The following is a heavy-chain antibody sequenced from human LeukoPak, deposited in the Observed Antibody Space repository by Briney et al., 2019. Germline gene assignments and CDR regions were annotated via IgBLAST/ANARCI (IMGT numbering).Heavy chain of an antibody. J-gene: IGHJ4*02. V-gene: IGHV4-59*08. CDR3: ARHYYDSSGPLTSYGY. CDR1: GGSFSAYY. D-gene: IGHD3-22*01. Sequence: SETLSLTCSVYGGSFSAYYWSWIRQPPGKGLEWIGYIYYSGSTNYNPSLKSRVTISVDTSKNQFSLKLSSVTAADTAVYYCARHYYDSSGPLTSYGYWGQGTLVTVSS. CDR2: IYYSGST.